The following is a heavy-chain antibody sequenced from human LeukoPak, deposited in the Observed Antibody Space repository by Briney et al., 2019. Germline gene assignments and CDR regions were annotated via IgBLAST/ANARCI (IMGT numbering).Heavy chain of an antibody. V-gene: IGHV3-11*04. CDR1: GLTFSDYY. CDR3: ARRPYSSSWYYFDY. D-gene: IGHD6-13*01. CDR2: ISSSGSSL. J-gene: IGHJ4*02. Sequence: KPGGSLRLSCAVSGLTFSDYYMSWIRQAPGKGLEWVSYISSSGSSLFYADSVKGRFTISRDNAKNSLYLQMNSLRAEDTAVYYCARRPYSSSWYYFDYWGQGTPVTVSS.